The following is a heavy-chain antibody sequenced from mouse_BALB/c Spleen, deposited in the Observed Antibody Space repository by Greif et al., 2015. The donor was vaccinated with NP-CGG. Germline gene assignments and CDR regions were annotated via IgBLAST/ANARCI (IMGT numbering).Heavy chain of an antibody. J-gene: IGHJ2*01. CDR3: ARSPSITTGTYFDY. CDR1: GYSFTGYY. CDR2: ISCYNGAT. D-gene: IGHD1-2*01. V-gene: IGHV1S34*01. Sequence: LVKTGASVKISCKASGYSFTGYYMHWVKQSHGKSLEWIGHISCYNGATSYNQKFKGKATFTVDTSSSTAYMQFNSLTSEDSAVYYCARSPSITTGTYFDYWGQGTTLTVSS.